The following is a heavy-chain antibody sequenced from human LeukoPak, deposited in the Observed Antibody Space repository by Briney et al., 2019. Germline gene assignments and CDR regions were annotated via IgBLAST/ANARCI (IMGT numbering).Heavy chain of an antibody. CDR1: GFTFSSYW. Sequence: GGSLRLSCAASGFTFSSYWMPWVRQAPGKGLVWVSRINSDGSSTSYADSVKGRFTISRDNAKNTLYLQMNSLRAEDTAVYYCARVDTAMGDAFDIWGQGTMVTVSS. J-gene: IGHJ3*02. CDR3: ARVDTAMGDAFDI. CDR2: INSDGSST. V-gene: IGHV3-74*01. D-gene: IGHD5-18*01.